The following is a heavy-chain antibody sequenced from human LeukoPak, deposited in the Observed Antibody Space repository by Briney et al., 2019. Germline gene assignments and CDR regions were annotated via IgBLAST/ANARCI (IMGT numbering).Heavy chain of an antibody. D-gene: IGHD3-22*01. V-gene: IGHV1-18*01. CDR1: GYTFTNYG. CDR3: ARDSSSGYSYYFDY. J-gene: IGHJ4*02. Sequence: ATVKVSCKASGYTFTNYGISWVRQAPGQGLVWMGWISAYNGNTNYAQKLQGRVTMTTDTSTSTAYMELRSLRSDDTAVYYCARDSSSGYSYYFDYWGQGTLVTVSS. CDR2: ISAYNGNT.